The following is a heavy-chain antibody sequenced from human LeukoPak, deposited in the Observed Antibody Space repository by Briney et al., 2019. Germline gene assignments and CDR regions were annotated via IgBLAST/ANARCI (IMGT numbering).Heavy chain of an antibody. Sequence: SETLSLTCTVSGGSISGYYWSWIRQPPGKALEWIGYFFYTGSTNYNPSLKSRVTMSVDTSKNQFSLKLSSVTAADTAVYYCARGRYSSGCLDYWGQGTLVTVSS. J-gene: IGHJ4*02. CDR2: FFYTGST. V-gene: IGHV4-59*01. D-gene: IGHD6-19*01. CDR3: ARGRYSSGCLDY. CDR1: GGSISGYY.